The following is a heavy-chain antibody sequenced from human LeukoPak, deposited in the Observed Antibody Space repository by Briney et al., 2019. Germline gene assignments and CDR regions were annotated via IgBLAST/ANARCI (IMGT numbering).Heavy chain of an antibody. CDR1: GGSFSGYY. CDR2: INHSGST. CDR3: ARHGSRYYYDSSGYWY. Sequence: PSETLSLTRAVYGGSFSGYYWSWIRQPPGKGLEWIGEINHSGSTNYNPSLKSRVTISVDTSKNQFSLKLSSVTAADTAVYYCARHGSRYYYDSSGYWYWGQGTLVTVSS. D-gene: IGHD3-22*01. J-gene: IGHJ4*02. V-gene: IGHV4-34*01.